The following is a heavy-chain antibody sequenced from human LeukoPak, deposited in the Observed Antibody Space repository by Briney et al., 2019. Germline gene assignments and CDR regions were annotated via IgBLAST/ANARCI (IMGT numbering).Heavy chain of an antibody. Sequence: ASVKVSCKASGYTFTAYFIHWVRQAPGQGLEWMGWISPNSGGTNYAQNFQGRVTMTRDTSISTVYMELSRLRSDDTAVYYCARDSGDYYGSASNFDYWGQGTLVTVSS. CDR1: GYTFTAYF. CDR3: ARDSGDYYGSASNFDY. D-gene: IGHD3-10*01. CDR2: ISPNSGGT. J-gene: IGHJ4*02. V-gene: IGHV1-2*02.